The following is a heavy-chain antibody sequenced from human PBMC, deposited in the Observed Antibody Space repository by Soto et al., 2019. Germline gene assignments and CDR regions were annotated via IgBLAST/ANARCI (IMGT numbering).Heavy chain of an antibody. Sequence: EVQLVQSGAEVKKPGESLKISCKGSGYSFTSYWIGWVRQMPGKGLEWMGIIYPGDSDARYSPSFQGQVTISADKSISTAYLQWSSLKASDTAMYYCASVLQGYSSSWWYFDLWGRGTLVTVSS. J-gene: IGHJ2*01. CDR3: ASVLQGYSSSWWYFDL. V-gene: IGHV5-51*01. CDR2: IYPGDSDA. D-gene: IGHD6-13*01. CDR1: GYSFTSYW.